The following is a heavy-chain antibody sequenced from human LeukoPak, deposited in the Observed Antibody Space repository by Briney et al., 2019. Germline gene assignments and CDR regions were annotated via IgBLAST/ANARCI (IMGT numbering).Heavy chain of an antibody. CDR1: GFTFSTYG. CDR2: IWYDGSNK. J-gene: IGHJ4*02. V-gene: IGHV3-33*01. CDR3: ARDCCSSTSCYLFDY. D-gene: IGHD2-2*01. Sequence: GGSLRLSCAASGFTFSTYGMHWVRQAPGKGLEWVAVIWYDGSNKYYADSVKGRFTISRDNSKNTLYLQMNSLRAEDTAVYYCARDCCSSTSCYLFDYWGQGTLVTVSS.